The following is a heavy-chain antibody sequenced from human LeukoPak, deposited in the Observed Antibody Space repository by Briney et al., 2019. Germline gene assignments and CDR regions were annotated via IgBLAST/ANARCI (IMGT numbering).Heavy chain of an antibody. CDR3: ARDLRIAVADDAFDI. V-gene: IGHV1-69*04. D-gene: IGHD6-19*01. J-gene: IGHJ3*02. CDR1: GGTFSSYT. CDR2: IIPILGIA. Sequence: ASVKVSCKASGGTFSSYTISWVRQAPGQGLEWMGRIIPILGIANYAQKFQGRVTITADKSTSTAYMELSSLRSEDTAVYYCARDLRIAVADDAFDIWGQGTMVTVSS.